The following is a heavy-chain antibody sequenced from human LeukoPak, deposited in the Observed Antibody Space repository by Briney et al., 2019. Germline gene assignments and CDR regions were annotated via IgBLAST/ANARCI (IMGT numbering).Heavy chain of an antibody. CDR1: GGTFSSYA. D-gene: IGHD3-3*01. Sequence: GASVKVSCKASGGTFSSYAISWVRQAPGQGLEWMRWINPNSGGTNYAQKFQGRVTMTRDTSISTAYMELSRLRSDDTAVYYCARETNDFWSGYYSPLDYWGQGTLVTVSS. CDR3: ARETNDFWSGYYSPLDY. CDR2: INPNSGGT. V-gene: IGHV1-2*02. J-gene: IGHJ4*02.